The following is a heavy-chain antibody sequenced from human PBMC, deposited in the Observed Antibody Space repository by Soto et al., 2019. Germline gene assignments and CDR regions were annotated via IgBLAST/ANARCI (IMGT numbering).Heavy chain of an antibody. J-gene: IGHJ1*01. CDR1: VEYISNGYY. V-gene: IGHV4-38-2*01. D-gene: IGHD1-26*01. Sequence: SETLSLTCSVSVEYISNGYYWSWIRQPPGKWLEWIGSIFHSGTTYYNPSIKSRVTIAVDTSKNQFSLKLSSVTAADSAVWYCARRASIGYYPRFRKGGRGT. CDR2: IFHSGTT. CDR3: ARRASIGYYPRFRK.